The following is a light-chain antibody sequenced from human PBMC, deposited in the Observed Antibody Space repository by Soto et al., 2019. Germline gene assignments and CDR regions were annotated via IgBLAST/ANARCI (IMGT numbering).Light chain of an antibody. Sequence: QSVLTQPPSASGTPGQRVTISCSGSSSNIGQNPVNWYQQVPGTAPTLLIYSDSYRPSGVPDRFSGSKSGTSSSLAISGLQSEDEADDSCAAWDDSLTGSWVFGGGTKVTVL. CDR3: AAWDDSLTGSWV. J-gene: IGLJ3*02. V-gene: IGLV1-44*01. CDR1: SSNIGQNP. CDR2: SDS.